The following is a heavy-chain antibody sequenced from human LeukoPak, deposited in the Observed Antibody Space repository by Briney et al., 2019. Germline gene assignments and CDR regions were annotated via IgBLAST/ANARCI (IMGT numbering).Heavy chain of an antibody. Sequence: PGGSLRLSCAASGFTFSSYSMNWVRQAPGKGLEWVSSISSSSSYIYYADSVKGQFTISRDNAKNSLYLQMNSLRAEDTAVYYCARDRRRAAARYYYYMDVWGKGTTVTVSS. D-gene: IGHD6-13*01. V-gene: IGHV3-21*01. CDR3: ARDRRRAAARYYYYMDV. J-gene: IGHJ6*03. CDR1: GFTFSSYS. CDR2: ISSSSSYI.